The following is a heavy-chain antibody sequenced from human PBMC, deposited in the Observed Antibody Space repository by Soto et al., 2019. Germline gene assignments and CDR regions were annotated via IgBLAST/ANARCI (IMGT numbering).Heavy chain of an antibody. CDR1: GGSISSGGYS. D-gene: IGHD2-2*02. J-gene: IGHJ3*02. V-gene: IGHV4-30-2*01. CDR2: IYHSGST. Sequence: SETLSLTCAVSGGSISSGGYSWSWIRQPPGKGLEWIGYIYHSGSTYYNPSLKSRVTISVDRSKNTLYLQMNSLRAEDTAVYYCANHAPAINAFDIWGQGTMVTVSS. CDR3: ANHAPAINAFDI.